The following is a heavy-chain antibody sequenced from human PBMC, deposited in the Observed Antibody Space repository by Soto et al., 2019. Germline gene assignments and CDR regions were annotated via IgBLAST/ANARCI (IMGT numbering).Heavy chain of an antibody. CDR1: GGSISSYY. J-gene: IGHJ4*02. CDR2: IYYSGST. V-gene: IGHV4-59*08. D-gene: IGHD2-15*01. Sequence: SETLSLTCTVSGGSISSYYWSWIRQPPGKGLEWIGYIYYSGSTNYNPSLKSRVTISVDTSKNQFSLKRSSVTAADTAVYYCARSPISCDEWAPFDYWGQGTLVTVSS. CDR3: ARSPISCDEWAPFDY.